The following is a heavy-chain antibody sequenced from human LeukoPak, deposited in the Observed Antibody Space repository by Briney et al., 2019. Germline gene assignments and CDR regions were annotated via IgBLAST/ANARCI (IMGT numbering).Heavy chain of an antibody. CDR2: INPRSGDT. V-gene: IGHV1-2*02. Sequence: ASVKVSCKASGYTFTGYYMHWVRQAPGQGLEWVGWINPRSGDTYYAQNFQGRVTMTRDTSISTAYLELSRLRSDDTAVYYCARVLYSSGWYDGDYWGQGTLVTVSS. D-gene: IGHD6-19*01. CDR1: GYTFTGYY. J-gene: IGHJ4*02. CDR3: ARVLYSSGWYDGDY.